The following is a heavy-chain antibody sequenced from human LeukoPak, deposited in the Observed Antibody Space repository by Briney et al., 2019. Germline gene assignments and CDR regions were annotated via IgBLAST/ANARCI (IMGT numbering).Heavy chain of an antibody. J-gene: IGHJ4*03. CDR1: GGSISGYY. Sequence: SETQSLTCTVSGGSISGYYWSWIRQPPGKGLECIGYIHYTGTTHYNPSLKSRLTIAFDKSKNQFSLKLTSVTAADTAVYYCAKFGAYCFDYWGQGTLVTVSS. V-gene: IGHV4-59*01. CDR3: AKFGAYCFDY. CDR2: IHYTGTT. D-gene: IGHD2-8*02.